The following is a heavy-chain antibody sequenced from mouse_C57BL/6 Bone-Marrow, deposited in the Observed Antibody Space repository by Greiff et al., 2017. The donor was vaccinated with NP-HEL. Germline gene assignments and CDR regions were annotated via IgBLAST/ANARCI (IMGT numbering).Heavy chain of an antibody. Sequence: DVQLVESEGGLVQPGSSMKLSCTTSGFTFSDYYMAWVRQVPEKGLDWVANINYDGRSTYYLDSFKSRFIISRDNAKNILYLQMSSLKSEDTATYYCAREGGLRRRTYAMDYWGQGTSVTVSS. V-gene: IGHV5-16*01. CDR3: AREGGLRRRTYAMDY. D-gene: IGHD2-4*01. CDR1: GFTFSDYY. CDR2: INYDGRST. J-gene: IGHJ4*01.